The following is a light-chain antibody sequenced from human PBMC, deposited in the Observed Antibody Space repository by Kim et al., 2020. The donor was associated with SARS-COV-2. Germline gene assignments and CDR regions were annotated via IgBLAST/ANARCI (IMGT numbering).Light chain of an antibody. CDR2: YDS. V-gene: IGLV3-21*04. CDR3: QVWDSSSDQEV. CDR1: NIGSKS. J-gene: IGLJ2*01. Sequence: APGKTARITCGGNNIGSKSVHWCQQKPGQAPVLVIYYDSDRPSGIPERFSGSNSGNTATLTISRVEAGDEADYYCQVWDSSSDQEVFGGGTKLTVL.